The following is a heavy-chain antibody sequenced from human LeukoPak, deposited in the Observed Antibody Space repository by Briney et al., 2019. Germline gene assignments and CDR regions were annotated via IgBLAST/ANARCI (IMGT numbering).Heavy chain of an antibody. J-gene: IGHJ4*02. Sequence: PSETLSLTCTVSGGSISSGSFYWGWIRQHPGKGLEWIGYIHYRGTTYYNTSLKSRLTISMDTSKNQFSLRLDSVTAADTAVYYCTRSELLWFGGVNSGFDYWGQGTLVTVSS. D-gene: IGHD3-10*01. CDR3: TRSELLWFGGVNSGFDY. CDR2: IHYRGTT. V-gene: IGHV4-31*03. CDR1: GGSISSGSFY.